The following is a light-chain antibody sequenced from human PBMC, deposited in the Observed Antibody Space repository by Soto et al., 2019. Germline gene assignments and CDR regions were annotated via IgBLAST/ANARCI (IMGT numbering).Light chain of an antibody. J-gene: IGLJ1*01. CDR3: AVWDDGLNGYV. Sequence: QSALTQPPSASGTPGQRVTISCSGRRSNVGTNLVNWYQQFPGTAPKLLIYAHIQRPSGVPDRFSGSTSGTSASLAISGLQSEDEADYYCAVWDDGLNGYVFGTGTKVTVL. CDR1: RSNVGTNL. CDR2: AHI. V-gene: IGLV1-44*01.